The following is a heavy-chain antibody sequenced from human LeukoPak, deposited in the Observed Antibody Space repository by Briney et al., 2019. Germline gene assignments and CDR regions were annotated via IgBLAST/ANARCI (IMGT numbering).Heavy chain of an antibody. CDR1: GYTFTGYY. Sequence: ASVKVSCKASGYTFTGYYMHWVRQAPGQGLEWMGWINPNSGGTYYAQKFQGRVTMTSDTSISSAYMELSRLRSDDRAVYYCARDLYGGTSATFDYWGQGTLVTVSS. CDR3: ARDLYGGTSATFDY. CDR2: INPNSGGT. D-gene: IGHD4-23*01. V-gene: IGHV1-2*02. J-gene: IGHJ4*02.